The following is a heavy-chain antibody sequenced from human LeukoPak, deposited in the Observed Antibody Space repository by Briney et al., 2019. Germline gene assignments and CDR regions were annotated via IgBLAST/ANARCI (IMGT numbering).Heavy chain of an antibody. J-gene: IGHJ4*02. Sequence: GGSLRLSCGASKFIYRRYAMQWLRQAPGKGLEWVAVISYDGSNKYYADSVKGRFTISRDNSKNTLYLQMNSLRAEDTAVYYCARYPLAAAGTTGDYWGQGTLVTVSS. CDR2: ISYDGSNK. D-gene: IGHD6-13*01. V-gene: IGHV3-30-3*01. CDR3: ARYPLAAAGTTGDY. CDR1: KFIYRRYA.